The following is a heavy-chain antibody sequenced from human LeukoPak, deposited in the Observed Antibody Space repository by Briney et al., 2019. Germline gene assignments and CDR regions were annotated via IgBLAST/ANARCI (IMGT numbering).Heavy chain of an antibody. CDR1: GNTFTSYY. J-gene: IGHJ6*03. CDR3: ARVRSYYYYMDV. CDR2: ISAYNGNT. Sequence: VSVKVSCKASGNTFTSYYMHWVRHAPGQGLERMGWISAYNGNTNYAQKLQGRVTMTTDTSTSTAYMELRSLRSDDTAVYYCARVRSYYYYMDVWGKGTTVTVSS. D-gene: IGHD5-24*01. V-gene: IGHV1-18*04.